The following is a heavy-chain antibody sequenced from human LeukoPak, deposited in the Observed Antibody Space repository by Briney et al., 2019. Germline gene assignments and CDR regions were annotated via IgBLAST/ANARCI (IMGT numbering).Heavy chain of an antibody. V-gene: IGHV5-51*01. CDR2: IYPGDSDT. J-gene: IGHJ3*02. CDR1: GYSFTSYR. D-gene: IGHD1-26*01. CDR3: ARQVDSGSYSFDAFDI. Sequence: GESLKISCKGSGYSFTSYRIGWVRQMPGKGLEWMGIIYPGDSDTRYSPSFQGQVTISADKSISTAYLQWSSLKASDTAMYYCARQVDSGSYSFDAFDIWGQGTMVTVSS.